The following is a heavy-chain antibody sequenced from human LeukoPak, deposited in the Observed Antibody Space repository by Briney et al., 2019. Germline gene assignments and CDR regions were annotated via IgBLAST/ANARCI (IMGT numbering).Heavy chain of an antibody. V-gene: IGHV3-74*01. CDR1: GIIFSNYW. Sequence: GGSLRLSCAASGIIFSNYWMHWVRQAPGKGLVWVSRINRDGSSTSYADSVKGRFTISRDNAKNTLYLQMNSLRAENTAVYYCARGGGYSYGSFDYWGQGTLVTVSS. CDR2: INRDGSST. CDR3: ARGGGYSYGSFDY. D-gene: IGHD5-18*01. J-gene: IGHJ4*02.